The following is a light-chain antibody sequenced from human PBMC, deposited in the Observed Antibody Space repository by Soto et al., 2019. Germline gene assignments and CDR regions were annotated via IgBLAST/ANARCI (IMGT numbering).Light chain of an antibody. CDR2: DVH. CDR3: CSYTRSGTLS. Sequence: QSVLTQPPSASGSPGQSVTISCTGTSSDVGKYDYVSWFQHHPGKAPKLIIYDVHNRPSGISARFSGSKSGNTASLTISGLQPEDTALYYCCSYTRSGTLSFGGGTKLTVL. J-gene: IGLJ2*01. CDR1: SSDVGKYDY. V-gene: IGLV2-14*01.